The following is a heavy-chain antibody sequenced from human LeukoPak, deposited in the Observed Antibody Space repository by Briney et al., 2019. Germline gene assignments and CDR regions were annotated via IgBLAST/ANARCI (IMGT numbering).Heavy chain of an antibody. D-gene: IGHD3-16*02. CDR1: GFTFSSYG. V-gene: IGHV3-30*02. Sequence: GGSLRLSCAASGFTFSSYGMHWARQAPGKGLEWVAFIRYDGSNKYYADSAKGRFTISRDNSKNTLYLQMSSLRAEDTAVYYCAKVEGYDYVWGSYRPNYFDYWGQGTLVTVSS. CDR2: IRYDGSNK. CDR3: AKVEGYDYVWGSYRPNYFDY. J-gene: IGHJ4*02.